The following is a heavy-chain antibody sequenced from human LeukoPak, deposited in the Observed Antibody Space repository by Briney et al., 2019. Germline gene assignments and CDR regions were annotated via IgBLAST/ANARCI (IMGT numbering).Heavy chain of an antibody. J-gene: IGHJ6*02. CDR2: IYPGDSDT. CDR3: ARSENYYYYGMDV. CDR1: GYSFTSYW. Sequence: GESLKISCKGSGYSFTSYWIGWVRQMPGKGLEWMGIIYPGDSDTRYSPSFQGQVTISADKSIGTAYLQWSSLKASDTAMYYCARSENYYYYGMDVWGQGTTVIVSS. V-gene: IGHV5-51*01.